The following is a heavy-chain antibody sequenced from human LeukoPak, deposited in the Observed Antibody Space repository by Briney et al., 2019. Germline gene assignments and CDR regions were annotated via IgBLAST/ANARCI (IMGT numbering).Heavy chain of an antibody. Sequence: SETLSLTCTVSGGSISGYYWSWIRQPAGKGLEWIGRIYFSGSTNYNPSLKSRVTVSVDTSKSQFSLKLSSVTAADTAVYYCARGGFEHYFDYWGRGTLVNVSS. V-gene: IGHV4-4*07. J-gene: IGHJ4*02. CDR3: ARGGFEHYFDY. CDR2: IYFSGST. CDR1: GGSISGYY.